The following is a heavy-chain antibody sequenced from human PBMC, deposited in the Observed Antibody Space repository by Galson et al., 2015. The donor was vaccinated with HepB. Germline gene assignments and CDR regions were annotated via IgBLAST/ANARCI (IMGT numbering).Heavy chain of an antibody. CDR3: ARDGYYGSGPPLYYYYYGTDV. D-gene: IGHD3-10*01. CDR2: ISSSSSYI. CDR1: GFTFSSYS. J-gene: IGHJ6*02. V-gene: IGHV3-21*01. Sequence: SLRLSCAASGFTFSSYSMNWVRQAPGKGLEWVSSISSSSSYIYYADSVKGRFTISRDNAKNSLYLQMNSLRAEDTAVYYCARDGYYGSGPPLYYYYYGTDVWGQGTTVTVSS.